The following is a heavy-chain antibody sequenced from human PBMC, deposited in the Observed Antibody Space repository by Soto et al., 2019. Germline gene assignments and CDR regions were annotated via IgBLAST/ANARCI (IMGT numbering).Heavy chain of an antibody. CDR1: GYTFTIYG. V-gene: IGHV1-18*01. Sequence: ASVKVSCKASGYTFTIYGISWVLQAPGQGLEWMGWISAYNGNTNYAQKLQGRVTMTTDTSTSTAYMELRSLRSDDTAVYYCARFEWPLDAFDIWGQGTMVTVSS. D-gene: IGHD3-3*01. CDR2: ISAYNGNT. CDR3: ARFEWPLDAFDI. J-gene: IGHJ3*02.